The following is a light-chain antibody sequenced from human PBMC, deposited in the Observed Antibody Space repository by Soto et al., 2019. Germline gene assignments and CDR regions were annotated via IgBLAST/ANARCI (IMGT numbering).Light chain of an antibody. V-gene: IGLV2-14*03. Sequence: QSVLTQPASVSASPGQSITISCTGTSSDVGGSNFVSWYQQHPGKPPKLIIYDVATWPSGVSNRFSGSKSGSTASLIISRLQTEDEADYYCVSFTSSTTYVFGSGTQLTVL. J-gene: IGLJ7*01. CDR2: DVA. CDR3: VSFTSSTTYV. CDR1: SSDVGGSNF.